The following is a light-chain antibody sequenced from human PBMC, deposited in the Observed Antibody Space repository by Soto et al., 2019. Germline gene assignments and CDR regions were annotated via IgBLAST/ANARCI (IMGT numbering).Light chain of an antibody. CDR3: QHYHNWPPWT. CDR1: QSVGSN. V-gene: IGKV3-15*01. Sequence: IVMTQSPATLSVSPGERATLSCRASQSVGSNVAWYQQKPGQGPRLLIYGASTRATGIPARFSGSGSEIEFTLTISSLQSEDFAVYYCQHYHNWPPWTFGQGTKVEMK. CDR2: GAS. J-gene: IGKJ1*01.